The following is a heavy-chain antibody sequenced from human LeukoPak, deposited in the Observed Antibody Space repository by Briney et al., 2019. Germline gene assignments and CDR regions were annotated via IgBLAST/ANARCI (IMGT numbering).Heavy chain of an antibody. Sequence: GGSLRLSCAASGFTFSHYWMTWVRQAPGKGLEWVANIEQNGSDKYYLDSVKGRFTISRDNAKNSLYLQMDSLRAEDTAVYYCARDDGWLQLYHWGQGNLVTVSS. CDR3: ARDDGWLQLYH. D-gene: IGHD5-24*01. CDR1: GFTFSHYW. V-gene: IGHV3-7*05. CDR2: IEQNGSDK. J-gene: IGHJ5*02.